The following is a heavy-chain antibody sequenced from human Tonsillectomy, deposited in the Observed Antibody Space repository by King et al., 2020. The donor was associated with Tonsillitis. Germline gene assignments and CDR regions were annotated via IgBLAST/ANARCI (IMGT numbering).Heavy chain of an antibody. Sequence: LVQSGAEVKKPGASVKVSCKVSGYTLTELSLHWVRQAPGKGLEWMAGFDPEDAESIYAQNFQGRVTMTEDTSTDTAYMELSSLKSEDTAVYYCATAPAFTIFGVVVGGYWGQGTLVTVSS. J-gene: IGHJ4*02. CDR2: FDPEDAES. V-gene: IGHV1-24*01. CDR1: GYTLTELS. D-gene: IGHD3-3*01. CDR3: ATAPAFTIFGVVVGGY.